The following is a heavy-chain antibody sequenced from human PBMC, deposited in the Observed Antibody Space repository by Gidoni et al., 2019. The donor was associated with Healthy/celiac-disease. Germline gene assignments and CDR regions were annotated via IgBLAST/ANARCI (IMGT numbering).Heavy chain of an antibody. Sequence: QVQLQESGPGLVKHSQNLSVTGTVSGGSISSGGYYWRWIRQHPGTGMEWLGYIYYSGSTYYIPSLKSRVTISVVTSKNQFSLKLSSVTAADTAVYYCARDTGHEYCSSTSCYLGWFEVWGQGTLVTVSS. J-gene: IGHJ5*02. CDR3: ARDTGHEYCSSTSCYLGWFEV. D-gene: IGHD2-2*01. CDR1: GGSISSGGYY. V-gene: IGHV4-31*03. CDR2: IYYSGST.